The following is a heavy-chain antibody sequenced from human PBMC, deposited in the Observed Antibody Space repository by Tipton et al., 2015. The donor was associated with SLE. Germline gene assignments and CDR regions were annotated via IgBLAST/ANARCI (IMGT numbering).Heavy chain of an antibody. CDR1: GGSISSSNW. D-gene: IGHD2-21*01. J-gene: IGHJ2*01. CDR3: AREETMGDGDWSRYFDL. V-gene: IGHV4-4*02. Sequence: TLSLTCAVSGGSISSSNWWIWVRQAPGKGLEWIRRIYYSGSSYYNPSLKGRVTISVDKSKNHFSLKLFSVTAADTAVYYCAREETMGDGDWSRYFDLWGRCTLVTAS. CDR2: IYYSGSS.